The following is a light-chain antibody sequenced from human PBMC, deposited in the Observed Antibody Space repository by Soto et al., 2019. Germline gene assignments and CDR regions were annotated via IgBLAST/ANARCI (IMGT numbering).Light chain of an antibody. CDR2: AVS. Sequence: QSALTQPRSVSGSPGQSVTISCTGTSSDVGGYNYVSWYQQYPGKAPKLLIYAVSERPSGVPDRFSGSKSGNTASLTISGLQAEDEAAYYCCSYAGQYAVIFGGGTKVTVL. CDR3: CSYAGQYAVI. CDR1: SSDVGGYNY. J-gene: IGLJ2*01. V-gene: IGLV2-11*01.